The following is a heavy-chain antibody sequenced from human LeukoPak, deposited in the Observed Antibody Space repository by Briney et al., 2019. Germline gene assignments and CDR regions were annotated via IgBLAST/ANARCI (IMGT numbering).Heavy chain of an antibody. CDR2: IYTSGST. D-gene: IGHD6-13*01. J-gene: IGHJ4*02. V-gene: IGHV4-4*07. CDR1: GASISSYY. Sequence: PTETLSLTCTVSGASISSYYWNWIRQPAGKGLEWIGRIYTSGSTDYNPSLKSRVTMSVDSSKNQFSLKLSSVTAADTAVYYCARRGPYSSSWYDPFDYWGQGTLVTVSS. CDR3: ARRGPYSSSWYDPFDY.